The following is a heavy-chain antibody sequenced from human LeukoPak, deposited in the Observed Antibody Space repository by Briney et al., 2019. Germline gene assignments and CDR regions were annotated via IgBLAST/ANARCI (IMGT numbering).Heavy chain of an antibody. CDR1: GYTFTSYG. V-gene: IGHV1-18*01. CDR3: AREGGFLGDSYYYYGMDV. J-gene: IGHJ6*02. Sequence: ASVKVSCKASGYTFTSYGISWVRQAPGQGLEWMGWISAYNGNTNYAQKLQGRVTMTTDTSTSTAYMELRSLRSDDTAVYYCAREGGFLGDSYYYYGMDVWGQGTTVTVSS. CDR2: ISAYNGNT. D-gene: IGHD1-26*01.